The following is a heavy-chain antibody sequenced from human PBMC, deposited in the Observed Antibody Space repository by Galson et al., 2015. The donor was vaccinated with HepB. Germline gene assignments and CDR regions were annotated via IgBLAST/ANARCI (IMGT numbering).Heavy chain of an antibody. Sequence: SLRLSCAASGFSFSTYGMHWVRQAPGKGLEWVAVIWYDGNNKDYVDSVEGRFTISRDNSKNTLYLQMNSLRVEDTALYYCAKVFIGPGSDYDDGFDVWGQGTMVIVSP. J-gene: IGHJ3*01. CDR3: AKVFIGPGSDYDDGFDV. CDR1: GFSFSTYG. D-gene: IGHD3-10*01. V-gene: IGHV3-33*06. CDR2: IWYDGNNK.